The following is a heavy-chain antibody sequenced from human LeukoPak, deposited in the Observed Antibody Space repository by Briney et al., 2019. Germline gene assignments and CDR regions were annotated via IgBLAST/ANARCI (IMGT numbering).Heavy chain of an antibody. Sequence: GGSLRLSCAASGFTFGSYSMNWIRQAPGKGLEWLSSISSSSDISYADSLRGRFTISRDNAKKSLYLQMNSLEAEDTAVYYCARDPYDILTGYYYGHGMDVWGQGTTVTVSS. CDR2: ISSSSDI. D-gene: IGHD3-9*01. CDR3: ARDPYDILTGYYYGHGMDV. J-gene: IGHJ6*02. V-gene: IGHV3-21*01. CDR1: GFTFGSYS.